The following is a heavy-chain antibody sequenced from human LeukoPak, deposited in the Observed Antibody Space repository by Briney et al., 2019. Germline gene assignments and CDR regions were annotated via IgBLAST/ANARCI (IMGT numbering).Heavy chain of an antibody. D-gene: IGHD2-15*01. CDR3: ARDQVARRNWIDGGDAFDP. V-gene: IGHV1-69*01. J-gene: IGHJ5*02. CDR1: GGTFSSYA. CDR2: IIPLFGAS. Sequence: SVKVSCKASGGTFSSYAISWVRQAPGQGLEWMGGIIPLFGASEYAQKFQGRITISADDSTSTVYMELRNLGSEDTAVYFCARDQVARRNWIDGGDAFDPWGQGTLVIVSS.